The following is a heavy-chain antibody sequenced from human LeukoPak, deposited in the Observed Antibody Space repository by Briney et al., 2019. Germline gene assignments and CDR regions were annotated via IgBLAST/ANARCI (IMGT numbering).Heavy chain of an antibody. CDR1: GYTFTSYG. Sequence: ASVKVSCKASGYTFTSYGISWVRQAPGQGLEWMGWISAYNGNTNYAQKLQGRVTMTTDTSTSTAYMELRSLRSDDTAVYYCARGKISGIAVAGTSPPSFDYWGQGTLVTVSS. CDR2: ISAYNGNT. D-gene: IGHD6-19*01. V-gene: IGHV1-18*01. CDR3: ARGKISGIAVAGTSPPSFDY. J-gene: IGHJ4*02.